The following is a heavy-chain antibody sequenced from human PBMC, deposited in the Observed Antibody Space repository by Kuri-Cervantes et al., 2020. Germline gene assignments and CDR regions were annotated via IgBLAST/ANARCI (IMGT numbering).Heavy chain of an antibody. V-gene: IGHV1-8*02. J-gene: IGHJ5*02. CDR2: MNPNSGNT. Sequence: ASVKVSCKASGYTFTGYYMHWVRQATGQGLEWMGWMNPNSGNTGYAQKFQGRVTMTRNTSISTAYMELSSLRSEDTAVYYCARGIVVVPAAISWFDPWGQGTLVTVSS. D-gene: IGHD2-2*01. CDR3: ARGIVVVPAAISWFDP. CDR1: GYTFTGYY.